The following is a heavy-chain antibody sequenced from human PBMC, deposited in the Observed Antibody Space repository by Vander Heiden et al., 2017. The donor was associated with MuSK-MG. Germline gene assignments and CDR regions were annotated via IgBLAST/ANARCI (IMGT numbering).Heavy chain of an antibody. CDR3: ARRVGATHVWFDP. Sequence: VQLVQSGAEVNKPGASLKISCKGSGYSFTSYWIDCVRQKPGKGLEWMGIIYPGDSDTRYSPSFQGQVTISADKSISTAYLQWSSLKASDTAMYYCARRVGATHVWFDPWGQGTLVTVSS. CDR2: IYPGDSDT. V-gene: IGHV5-51*01. J-gene: IGHJ5*02. CDR1: GYSFTSYW. D-gene: IGHD1-26*01.